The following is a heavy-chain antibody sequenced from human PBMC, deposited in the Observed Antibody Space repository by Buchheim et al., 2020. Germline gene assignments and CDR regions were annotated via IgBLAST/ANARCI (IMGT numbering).Heavy chain of an antibody. CDR2: VSAYNGNT. CDR3: ARAGIVVVVAATHDYFDY. J-gene: IGHJ4*02. Sequence: QVQLVQSGAEVKKPGASVKVSCKASGYSFSSYGISWVRQAPGQGLEWMGWVSAYNGNTNYAQKLQGRFTMTTETSTSTAYMELRSLRSDDTAVYYCARAGIVVVVAATHDYFDYWGQGTL. CDR1: GYSFSSYG. V-gene: IGHV1-18*01. D-gene: IGHD2-15*01.